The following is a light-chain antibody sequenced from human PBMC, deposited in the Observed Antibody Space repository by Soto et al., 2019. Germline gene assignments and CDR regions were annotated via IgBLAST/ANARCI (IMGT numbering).Light chain of an antibody. CDR1: ISDVGGYNY. J-gene: IGLJ2*01. V-gene: IGLV2-11*01. CDR2: DVS. CDR3: CSYAGSYTFVV. Sequence: QSALTQPRSVSGSPGQSVTISCTGTISDVGGYNYVSWYQQHPGKAPKLMIYDVSKRPSGVPDRFSGSKSGNTASLTISGLQSEDDADYYYCSYAGSYTFVVFGGGTKLTVL.